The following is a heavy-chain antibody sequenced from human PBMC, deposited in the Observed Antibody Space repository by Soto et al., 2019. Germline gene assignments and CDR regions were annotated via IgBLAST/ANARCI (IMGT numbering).Heavy chain of an antibody. CDR3: AKTSELRYFDWLYGMDV. Sequence: GGSLRLSCAASGFTFSSYGMHWVRQAPGKGLEWVAVISYDGSNKYYADSVKGRFTISRDNSKNTLYLQMNSLRAEDTAVYYCAKTSELRYFDWLYGMDVWGQETTVTVSS. CDR1: GFTFSSYG. V-gene: IGHV3-30*18. CDR2: ISYDGSNK. J-gene: IGHJ6*02. D-gene: IGHD3-9*01.